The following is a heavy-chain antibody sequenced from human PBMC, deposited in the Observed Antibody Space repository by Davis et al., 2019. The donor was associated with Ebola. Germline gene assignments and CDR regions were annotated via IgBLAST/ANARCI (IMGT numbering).Heavy chain of an antibody. CDR2: ISGSGGST. CDR1: GFTFSSYA. D-gene: IGHD2-15*01. Sequence: GESLKISCAASGFTFSSYAMSWVRQAPGKGLEWVSAISGSGGSTYYADSVKGRFTISRDNSKNTLYLQMNSLRAEDTAVYYCAKRPLGYCSGGSCYGLWFDPWGQGTLVTVSS. V-gene: IGHV3-23*01. CDR3: AKRPLGYCSGGSCYGLWFDP. J-gene: IGHJ5*02.